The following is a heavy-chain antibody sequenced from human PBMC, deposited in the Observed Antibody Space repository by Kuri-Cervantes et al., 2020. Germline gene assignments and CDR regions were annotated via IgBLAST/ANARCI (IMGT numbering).Heavy chain of an antibody. J-gene: IGHJ5*02. CDR1: GYSFTNYG. CDR3: ARDARYYGSGSYWFDP. Sequence: ASVKVSCKASGYSFTNYGVSWVRQAPGQGLEWLGWISPSNGDTNYAQKFQGRVTMTTDTSTSTAYMELTSLRSDDTDVYFCARDARYYGSGSYWFDPWGQGTLVTVSS. V-gene: IGHV1-18*01. CDR2: ISPSNGDT. D-gene: IGHD3-10*01.